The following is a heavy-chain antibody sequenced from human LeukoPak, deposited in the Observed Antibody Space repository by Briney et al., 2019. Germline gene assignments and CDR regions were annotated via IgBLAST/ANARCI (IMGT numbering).Heavy chain of an antibody. Sequence: PGGSLRLSCAASGFTFSSYGMHWVRQAPGKGLEWVAVICFNVSNNYHADSVKGRFTISRDNSKNTLYLQMNSLRAEDTAVYYCARESSGGSYYTGPDYWGQGTLVTVSS. CDR3: ARESSGGSYYTGPDY. CDR1: GFTFSSYG. CDR2: ICFNVSNN. V-gene: IGHV3-33*01. D-gene: IGHD1-26*01. J-gene: IGHJ4*02.